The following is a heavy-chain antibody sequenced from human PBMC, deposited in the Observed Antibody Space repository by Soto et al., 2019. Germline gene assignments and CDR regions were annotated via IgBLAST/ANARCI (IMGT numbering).Heavy chain of an antibody. CDR3: VREPRYCSGGSCFIMGDAFDI. D-gene: IGHD2-15*01. CDR2: INHSGST. CDR1: GGSFSGYY. V-gene: IGHV4-34*01. Sequence: SETLSLTCAVYGGSFSGYYWSWIRQPPGKGLEWIGEINHSGSTNYNPSLKSRVTISVDTSKNQFSLKLSSVTAADTAVYYCVREPRYCSGGSCFIMGDAFDIWGQGTMVTVSS. J-gene: IGHJ3*02.